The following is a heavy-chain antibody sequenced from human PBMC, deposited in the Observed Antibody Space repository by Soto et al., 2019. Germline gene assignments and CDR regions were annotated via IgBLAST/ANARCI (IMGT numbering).Heavy chain of an antibody. J-gene: IGHJ3*02. Sequence: QVQLVESGGGVVQPGRSLRLSCAASGFTFSSYAMHWVCQAPGKGLEWVAVISYDGSNKYYADSVKGRFTISRDNSKNTLYLQMNSLRAEDTAVYYCTRDLGFDIWGQGTMVTVSS. D-gene: IGHD7-27*01. CDR3: TRDLGFDI. CDR2: ISYDGSNK. CDR1: GFTFSSYA. V-gene: IGHV3-30-3*01.